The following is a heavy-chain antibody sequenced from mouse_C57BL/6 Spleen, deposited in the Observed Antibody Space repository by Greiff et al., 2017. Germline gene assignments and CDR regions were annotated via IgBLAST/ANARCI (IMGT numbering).Heavy chain of an antibody. J-gene: IGHJ1*03. CDR2: IYPGSGST. D-gene: IGHD1-1*01. Sequence: QVHVKQPGAELVKPGASVKMSCKASGYTFTSYWITWVKQRPGQGLEWIGDIYPGSGSTNYNEKFKSKATLTVDTSSSTAYMQLSSLTSEDSAVYYCASSSYFDVWGTGTTVTVSS. CDR3: ASSSYFDV. CDR1: GYTFTSYW. V-gene: IGHV1-55*01.